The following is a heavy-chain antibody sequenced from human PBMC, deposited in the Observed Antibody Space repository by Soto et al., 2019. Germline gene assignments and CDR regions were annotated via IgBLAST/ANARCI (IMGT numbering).Heavy chain of an antibody. CDR2: IYSGGST. CDR3: ARGMRVGSSWSLIDY. Sequence: GGSLRLSCAASGFTVSSNYMSWVRQAPGKGLEWVSVIYSGGSTYHADSVKGRFTISRDNSKNTLYLQMNSLRAEDTAVYYCARGMRVGSSWSLIDYWGQGTLVTVSS. CDR1: GFTVSSNY. V-gene: IGHV3-53*01. D-gene: IGHD6-13*01. J-gene: IGHJ4*02.